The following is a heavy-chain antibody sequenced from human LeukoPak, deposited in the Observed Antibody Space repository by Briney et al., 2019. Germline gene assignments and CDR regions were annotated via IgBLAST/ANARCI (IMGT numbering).Heavy chain of an antibody. CDR2: ISGSGGST. J-gene: IGHJ4*02. Sequence: GGSLRLSCAASGFTFSSYAMSWVRQAPGKGLEWVSAISGSGGSTYYTDSVKGRFTISRDNSKNTLYLQMNSLRAEDTAIYYCARDWRYYYDSSGYSRGDFDYWGQGTLVTVSS. D-gene: IGHD3-22*01. CDR1: GFTFSSYA. V-gene: IGHV3-23*01. CDR3: ARDWRYYYDSSGYSRGDFDY.